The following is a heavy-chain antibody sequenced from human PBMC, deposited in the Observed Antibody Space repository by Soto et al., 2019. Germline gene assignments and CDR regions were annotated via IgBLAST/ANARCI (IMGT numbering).Heavy chain of an antibody. D-gene: IGHD3-9*01. Sequence: VGSLRLSCTASGFTFSSYGMGWVRQAPGKGLQWVSTIRRDGGQTHDTNSVKGRLSISRDNSKNTVYLQIDSLRAEDTAMYFCARDVGLDSDDFFAYWGQGTQVTVSS. J-gene: IGHJ4*02. CDR2: IRRDGGQT. CDR3: ARDVGLDSDDFFAY. V-gene: IGHV3-23*01. CDR1: GFTFSSYG.